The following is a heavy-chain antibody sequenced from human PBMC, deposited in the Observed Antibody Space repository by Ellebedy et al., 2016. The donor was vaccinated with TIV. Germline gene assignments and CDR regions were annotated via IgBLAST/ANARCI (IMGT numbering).Heavy chain of an antibody. CDR3: AREYPSGSYTMDV. CDR2: ISSSSRAI. Sequence: GESLKISCAASGFPFSSYSMNWVRQAPGKGLEWVSYISSSSRAISYAESLRGRFTISRDNAKNSLYLQMNSLRDEDTAVYYCAREYPSGSYTMDVWGQGTTVTVSS. D-gene: IGHD6-19*01. CDR1: GFPFSSYS. J-gene: IGHJ6*02. V-gene: IGHV3-48*02.